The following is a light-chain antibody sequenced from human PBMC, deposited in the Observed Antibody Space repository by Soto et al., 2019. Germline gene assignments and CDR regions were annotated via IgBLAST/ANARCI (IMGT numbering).Light chain of an antibody. V-gene: IGKV3-20*01. Sequence: DIVLTHSPATLSVSPWEIATLSCRASQSVSSQIAWYQQKPGQAPRLLIYGGSSRATGIPVRFSGSGSETDFTLTITRLEPEDFAVYYCQQYSSSRTFGQGTKVDIK. CDR2: GGS. CDR1: QSVSSQ. J-gene: IGKJ1*01. CDR3: QQYSSSRT.